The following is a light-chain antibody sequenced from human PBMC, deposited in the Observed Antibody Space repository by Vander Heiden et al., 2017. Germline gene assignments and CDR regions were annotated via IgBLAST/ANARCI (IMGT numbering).Light chain of an antibody. J-gene: IGKJ4*01. CDR3: QQYNSYLHT. V-gene: IGKV1-5*03. Sequence: DCHLTDLPSTLSASVGDRVTITCRASQSISSWLAWYQQKPGKAPKLLIYKASSLESGVPSRFSGSGSGTEFTLTISSLQPDDFATYYCQQYNSYLHTFGGGTKVEIK. CDR1: QSISSW. CDR2: KAS.